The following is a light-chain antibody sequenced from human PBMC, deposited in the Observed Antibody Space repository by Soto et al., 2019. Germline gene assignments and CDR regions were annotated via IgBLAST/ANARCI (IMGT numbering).Light chain of an antibody. J-gene: IGLJ2*01. V-gene: IGLV2-11*01. CDR1: SSDVGGYNY. CDR2: DVS. Sequence: QSALTQPRSVSGSPGQSVTISCTGTSSDVGGYNYVSWYQQHPGKAPKLMIYDVSKRPSGVPDRFSGSKSGNTASPTISGLQAEDEADYYCCSYAGSYSVSPFGGGTKLTVL. CDR3: CSYAGSYSVSP.